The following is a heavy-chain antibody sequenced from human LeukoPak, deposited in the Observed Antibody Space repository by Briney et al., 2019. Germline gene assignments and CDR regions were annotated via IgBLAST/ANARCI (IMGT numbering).Heavy chain of an antibody. V-gene: IGHV1-69*13. CDR3: ARGRLGYCSSTSCYAGPWFDP. D-gene: IGHD2-2*01. J-gene: IGHJ5*02. CDR1: GGTFSSYA. CDR2: IIPIFGTA. Sequence: GASVKVSCKASGGTFSSYAISWVRQAPGQGLEWMGGIIPIFGTANYAQKFQGRVTITADESTSTAYMELSSLRSEDTAVYHCARGRLGYCSSTSCYAGPWFDPWGQGTLVTVSS.